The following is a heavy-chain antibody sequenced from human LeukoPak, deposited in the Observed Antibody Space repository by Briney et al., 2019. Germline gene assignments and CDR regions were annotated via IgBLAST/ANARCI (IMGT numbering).Heavy chain of an antibody. J-gene: IGHJ4*02. CDR1: GGSISSYY. CDR2: IYYSGST. Sequence: SETLSLTCTVSGGSISSYYWSWIRQPPGKGLEWIGYIYYSGSTNYNPSLKSRVTISVDTSKNQFSLKLSSVTAADTAVYYCASDAPGLLGYWGQGTLVTVSS. D-gene: IGHD1-26*01. V-gene: IGHV4-59*01. CDR3: ASDAPGLLGY.